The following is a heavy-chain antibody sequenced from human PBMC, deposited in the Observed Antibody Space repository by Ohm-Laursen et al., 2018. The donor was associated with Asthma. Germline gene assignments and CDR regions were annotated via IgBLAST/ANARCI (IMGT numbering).Heavy chain of an antibody. V-gene: IGHV4-30-4*01. Sequence: SETLSLTCTVSGGSIGSDDYYWSWIRQPPGKGLEWIGYIYHSVGTYYSPSLKSRVAISGDTSKNQFSLKLISVTSEDTAVYYCARGSYYSDSGIYYPMDHWGQGTLVTVSS. CDR2: IYHSVGT. J-gene: IGHJ4*02. D-gene: IGHD3-10*01. CDR3: ARGSYYSDSGIYYPMDH. CDR1: GGSIGSDDYY.